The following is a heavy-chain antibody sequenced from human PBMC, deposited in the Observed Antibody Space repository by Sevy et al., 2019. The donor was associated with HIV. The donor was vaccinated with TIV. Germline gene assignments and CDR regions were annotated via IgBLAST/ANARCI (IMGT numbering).Heavy chain of an antibody. Sequence: SETLSLTCAVSGYSISSGYYWGWIRQPPGKGLEWIGSIYHSGSTYYNPSLKSRVTISVDTSKNQFSLKLSSVTAADTAVYYCARRGPDDFWSGYSGYYYYMDVWGKRTTVTVSS. CDR3: ARRGPDDFWSGYSGYYYYMDV. D-gene: IGHD3-3*01. J-gene: IGHJ6*03. CDR2: IYHSGST. CDR1: GYSISSGYY. V-gene: IGHV4-38-2*01.